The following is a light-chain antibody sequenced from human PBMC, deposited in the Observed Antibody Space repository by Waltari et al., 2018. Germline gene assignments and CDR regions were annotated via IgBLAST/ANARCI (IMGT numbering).Light chain of an antibody. V-gene: IGKV1-39*01. Sequence: DFQMTQSPSSLSASVGDRVTITCRASKSISTYLNWYQQKPGKAPNLPIYAASSLQSGVPSRFSGSGSGTDFTLTIRSLQPEDFATYYCQQSYSPLTFGGGTKVEIK. CDR2: AAS. J-gene: IGKJ4*01. CDR1: KSISTY. CDR3: QQSYSPLT.